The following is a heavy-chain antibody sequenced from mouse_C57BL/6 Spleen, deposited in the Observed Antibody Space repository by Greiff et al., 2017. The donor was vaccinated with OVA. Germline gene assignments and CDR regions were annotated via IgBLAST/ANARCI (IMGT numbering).Heavy chain of an antibody. J-gene: IGHJ3*01. CDR1: GFTFSDYG. D-gene: IGHD2-3*01. CDR3: AREGGYYAWFAY. CDR2: ISSGSSTI. Sequence: DVKLVESGGGLVKPGGSLKLSCAASGFTFSDYGMHWVRQAPEKGLEWVAYISSGSSTIYYADTVKGRFTISRDNAKNTLFLQMTSLRSEDTAMYYCAREGGYYAWFAYWGQGTLVTVSA. V-gene: IGHV5-17*01.